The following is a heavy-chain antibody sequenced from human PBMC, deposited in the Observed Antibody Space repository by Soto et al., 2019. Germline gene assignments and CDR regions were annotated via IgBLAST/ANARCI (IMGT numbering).Heavy chain of an antibody. CDR3: ARETHEDRPLSGDAFDI. D-gene: IGHD1-26*01. J-gene: IGHJ3*02. Sequence: HPGGSLRLSCGASGFIFSSYWMSWVRQAPGKGLEWVANIKRDGSEKYYVDSVKGRFTISRDNAKRSVYLQMNSLRAEDTAVYYCARETHEDRPLSGDAFDIWGQGTMVTVSS. CDR2: IKRDGSEK. V-gene: IGHV3-7*03. CDR1: GFIFSSYW.